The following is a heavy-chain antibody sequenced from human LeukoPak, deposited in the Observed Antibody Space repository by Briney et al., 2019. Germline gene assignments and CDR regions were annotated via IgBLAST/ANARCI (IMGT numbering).Heavy chain of an antibody. CDR2: IMPLFNTA. J-gene: IGHJ6*03. CDR3: ARVDRYHYYLDV. Sequence: SVKVSCKASGGTFSSYSITWVRQAPGQGLEWMGGIMPLFNTANYAQQFQGRVTITTDESTNTAYMELSSLRLEDTAMYYCARVDRYHYYLDVWGKGTTVTVSS. V-gene: IGHV1-69*05. CDR1: GGTFSSYS.